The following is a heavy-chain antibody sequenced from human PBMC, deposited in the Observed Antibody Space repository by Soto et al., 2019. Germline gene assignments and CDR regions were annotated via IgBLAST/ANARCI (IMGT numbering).Heavy chain of an antibody. V-gene: IGHV1-69*06. D-gene: IGHD2-2*01. CDR1: GGTFSSYA. J-gene: IGHJ6*02. CDR2: IIPIFGTA. CDR3: AREQPAPYYYYYYGMDV. Sequence: ASVKVSCKASGGTFSSYAISWVRQAPGQGLEWMGGIIPIFGTANYAQKFQGRVTITADKSTSTAYMELSSLRSEDTAVYYCAREQPAPYYYYYYGMDVWGQGTTVTVS.